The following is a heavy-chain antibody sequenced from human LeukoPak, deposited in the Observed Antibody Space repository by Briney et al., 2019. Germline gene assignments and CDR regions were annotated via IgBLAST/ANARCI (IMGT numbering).Heavy chain of an antibody. CDR2: IKQDGSEK. V-gene: IGHV3-7*01. Sequence: GGSLRLSCAASGFTFSSYWMSWVRQAPGKGLEWVANIKQDGSEKYYVDSVKGRFTISRDNAKNSLYLQMNSLRAEDTAVYYCARDQGRYDFWSGYYTNWFDPWGQGTLVTVSS. J-gene: IGHJ5*02. CDR3: ARDQGRYDFWSGYYTNWFDP. D-gene: IGHD3-3*01. CDR1: GFTFSSYW.